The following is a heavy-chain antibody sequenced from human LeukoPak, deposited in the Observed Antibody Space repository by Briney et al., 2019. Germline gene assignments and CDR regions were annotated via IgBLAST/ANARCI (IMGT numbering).Heavy chain of an antibody. J-gene: IGHJ5*02. Sequence: SETLSLTCGVSGHSYSSDSFWGWIRQPPGQGLEWIGSIHERGSTFYNPSLKSRVTISIDTSKNQFSLNVNSVTAADTAVYYCARASRPSNSWFDPWGQGTVVTVSS. CDR2: IHERGST. CDR1: GHSYSSDSF. D-gene: IGHD6-6*01. CDR3: ARASRPSNSWFDP. V-gene: IGHV4-38-2*01.